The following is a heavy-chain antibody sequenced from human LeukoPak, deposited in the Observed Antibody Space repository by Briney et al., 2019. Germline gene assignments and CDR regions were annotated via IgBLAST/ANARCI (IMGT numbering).Heavy chain of an antibody. D-gene: IGHD1-14*01. CDR3: ARHRQRNYYGGTDV. Sequence: GESLKISWKGSGYSFTNYCTSWVRQMPGKGLEWMGRIDPSDSYTNYSPSFQGHVTISADKSISTAYLQWSSLKASDTAMYYCARHRQRNYYGGTDVWGQGTTVTVSS. V-gene: IGHV5-10-1*01. CDR1: GYSFTNYC. CDR2: IDPSDSYT. J-gene: IGHJ6*02.